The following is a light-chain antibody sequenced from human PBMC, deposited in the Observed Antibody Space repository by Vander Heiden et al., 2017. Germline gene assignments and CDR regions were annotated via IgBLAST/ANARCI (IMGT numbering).Light chain of an antibody. CDR2: EVS. Sequence: QSALTQPPSASGSPGQSVTISCTGTSSDVGGYNYVSWYQQHPAKAPNLMIYEVSKRPSVVPDRFSGSKSGNTASLTVSGLQAEDEADYYCSSYAGSNNFVFGTGTKVTVL. J-gene: IGLJ1*01. CDR1: SSDVGGYNY. CDR3: SSYAGSNNFV. V-gene: IGLV2-8*01.